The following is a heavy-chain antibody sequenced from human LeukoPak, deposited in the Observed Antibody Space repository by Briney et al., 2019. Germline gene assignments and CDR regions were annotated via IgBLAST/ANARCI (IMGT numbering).Heavy chain of an antibody. CDR2: IIPIFGTA. Sequence: GASAKVSCKASGGTFSSYAISWVRQAPGQGLEWTGGIIPIFGTANYAQKFQGRVTITADESTSIAYMELSSLRSEDTAVYYCARDILYSSAAGTWINDAFDIWGQGTMVTVSS. V-gene: IGHV1-69*13. CDR1: GGTFSSYA. CDR3: ARDILYSSAAGTWINDAFDI. D-gene: IGHD6-13*01. J-gene: IGHJ3*02.